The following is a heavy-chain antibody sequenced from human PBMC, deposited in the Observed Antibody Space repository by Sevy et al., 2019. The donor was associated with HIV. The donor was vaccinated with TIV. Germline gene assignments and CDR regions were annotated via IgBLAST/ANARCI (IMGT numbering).Heavy chain of an antibody. V-gene: IGHV3-48*03. Sequence: GGSLRLSCAASGFTFSSYEMNWVRQAPGKGLEWVSYISSSGSTIYYSDSVKGRFTISRDNAKNSLYLQMNSLRAEDTAVYYCARAPQLAAREYYFDYWGHGTLVTVSS. CDR3: ARAPQLAAREYYFDY. CDR2: ISSSGSTI. D-gene: IGHD6-6*01. CDR1: GFTFSSYE. J-gene: IGHJ4*01.